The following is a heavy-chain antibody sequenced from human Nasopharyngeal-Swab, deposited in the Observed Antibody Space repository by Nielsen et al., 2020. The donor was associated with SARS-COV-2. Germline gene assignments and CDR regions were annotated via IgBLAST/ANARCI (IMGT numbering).Heavy chain of an antibody. CDR2: ISGSGGST. D-gene: IGHD2-21*01. J-gene: IGHJ3*02. CDR3: AKDLLAGDAFDI. V-gene: IGHV3-23*01. Sequence: WIRQPPGKGLEWVSAISGSGGSTYYADSVKGRFTISGDNSKNTLYLQMNSLRAEDTAVYYCAKDLLAGDAFDIWGQGTMGTVSS.